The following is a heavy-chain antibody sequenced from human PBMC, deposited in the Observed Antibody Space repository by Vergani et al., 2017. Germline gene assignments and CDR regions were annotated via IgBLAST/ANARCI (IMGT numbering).Heavy chain of an antibody. CDR2: VYYTGST. V-gene: IGHV4-59*01. J-gene: IGHJ5*02. Sequence: QVQLQESGPGLVKPSETLSLTCTVSGAAIKDFYWSWFRQPPGKGLEWIGYVYYTGSTTYNPSLKSRVTISVDTSNNQFSLRMTSLTAADTAIYYCARDRDLYCRSTTASHNWLDPWGQGGLVTVSS. CDR3: ARDRDLYCRSTTASHNWLDP. D-gene: IGHD2/OR15-2a*01. CDR1: GAAIKDFY.